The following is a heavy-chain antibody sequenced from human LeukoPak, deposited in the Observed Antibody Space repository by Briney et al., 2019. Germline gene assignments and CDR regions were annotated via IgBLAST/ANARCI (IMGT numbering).Heavy chain of an antibody. CDR3: ARVESYYYDSSSRAFDI. CDR2: IYYSGST. D-gene: IGHD3-22*01. J-gene: IGHJ3*02. Sequence: SQTLSLTCTVSGGSISSGDYYWSWIRQPPGKGLEWIGYIYYSGSTYYNPSLKSRVTLSVDTSKNQFSLKLSSVTAADTAVYYCARVESYYYDSSSRAFDIWGQGTMVTVSS. V-gene: IGHV4-30-4*08. CDR1: GGSISSGDYY.